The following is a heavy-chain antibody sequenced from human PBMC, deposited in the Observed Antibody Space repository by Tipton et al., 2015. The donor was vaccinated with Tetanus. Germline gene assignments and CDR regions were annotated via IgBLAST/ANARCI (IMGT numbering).Heavy chain of an antibody. D-gene: IGHD3-16*02. CDR1: GFTFSLFA. CDR2: ISGSGDRT. V-gene: IGHV3-23*01. Sequence: SLRLSCAASGFTFSLFAMSWVRQAPGKGLEWVSTISGSGDRTYYADSVKGRFTISRDNSKNTLYLQMNSLRAEDTAVYYCAKAPSLGDAFDIWGQGTMVTVSS. CDR3: AKAPSLGDAFDI. J-gene: IGHJ3*02.